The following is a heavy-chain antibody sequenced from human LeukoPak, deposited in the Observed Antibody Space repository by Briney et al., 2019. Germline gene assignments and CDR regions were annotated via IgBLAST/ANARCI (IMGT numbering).Heavy chain of an antibody. J-gene: IGHJ4*02. D-gene: IGHD3-22*01. CDR2: IYYSGST. CDR3: ARDYYDSSGVWD. Sequence: KASETLSLTCTVSGGSISSYYWSWIRQPPGKGLEWIGYIYYSGSTNYNPSLKSRATISVDTSKNQFSLKLSSVTAADTAVYYCARDYYDSSGVWDWGQGTLVTVSS. V-gene: IGHV4-59*01. CDR1: GGSISSYY.